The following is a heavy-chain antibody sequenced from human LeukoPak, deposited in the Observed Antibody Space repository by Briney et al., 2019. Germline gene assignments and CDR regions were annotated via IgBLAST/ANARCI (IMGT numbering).Heavy chain of an antibody. CDR2: IYHSGST. D-gene: IGHD5-12*01. V-gene: IGHV4-30-2*01. Sequence: PSETLSLTCTVSGGSISSGGYYWSWIRQPPGKGLEWIGYIYHSGSTYYNPSLKSRVTISVDRSKNQFSLKLSSVTAADTAVYYCARDQSGYDYATSFDYWGQGTLVTVSS. J-gene: IGHJ4*02. CDR1: GGSISSGGYY. CDR3: ARDQSGYDYATSFDY.